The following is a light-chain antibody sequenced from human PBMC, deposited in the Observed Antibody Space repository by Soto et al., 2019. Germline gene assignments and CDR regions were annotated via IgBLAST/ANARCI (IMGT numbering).Light chain of an antibody. CDR1: QSVDSN. Sequence: EIVMTQSPATLSVSPGDGATLSCRASQSVDSNLAWYQQKPGQTPRLLIYGASTRPTGIPDRFSGSGSGTDFTLTISRLEPEDFAVYYCQQYGSSPITFGQGTRLEI. V-gene: IGKV3-20*01. J-gene: IGKJ5*01. CDR2: GAS. CDR3: QQYGSSPIT.